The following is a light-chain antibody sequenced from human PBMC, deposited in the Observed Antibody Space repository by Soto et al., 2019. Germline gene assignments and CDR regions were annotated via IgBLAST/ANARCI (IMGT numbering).Light chain of an antibody. V-gene: IGKV3-15*01. CDR1: QSVSSN. Sequence: EIVMTQSPATLSVSPGERATLSCRASQSVSSNLAWYQQKPGQAPRLLIYGASTRATGIPARFSGSGSGTEFTLTISSLQSEDFAVYYGQQYNNWPPEITFGGGTKVEIK. CDR3: QQYNNWPPEIT. J-gene: IGKJ4*01. CDR2: GAS.